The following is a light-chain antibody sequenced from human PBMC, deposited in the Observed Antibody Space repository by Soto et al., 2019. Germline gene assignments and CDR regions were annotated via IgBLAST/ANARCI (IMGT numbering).Light chain of an antibody. CDR2: RNN. CDR1: ISNIGSNP. J-gene: IGLJ1*01. CDR3: AAWDDRLSAYV. V-gene: IGLV1-47*01. Sequence: QSPLAQLASASGTPGQRFTISCSGGISNIGSNPVYWHQHLPGTAPKLLVYRNNQRPSGVPDRFSDSKSGTSAFLAISGLRSEDEADYYCAAWDDRLSAYVFGTGTKVTV.